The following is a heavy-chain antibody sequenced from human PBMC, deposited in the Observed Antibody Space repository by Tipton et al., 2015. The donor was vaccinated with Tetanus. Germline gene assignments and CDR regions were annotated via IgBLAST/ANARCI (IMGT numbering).Heavy chain of an antibody. Sequence: SLRLSCTASGFTFGEYAMSWFRQAPGRGLEWVSFIRSKAYGGTPEYAASVKGRFTISRDDSKNIAYLQMNSLKTEDTAVYYCTRGRRWLQRRSYYFDYWGQGTPVTVSS. D-gene: IGHD5-24*01. J-gene: IGHJ4*02. CDR2: IRSKAYGGTP. V-gene: IGHV3-49*03. CDR1: GFTFGEYA. CDR3: TRGRRWLQRRSYYFDY.